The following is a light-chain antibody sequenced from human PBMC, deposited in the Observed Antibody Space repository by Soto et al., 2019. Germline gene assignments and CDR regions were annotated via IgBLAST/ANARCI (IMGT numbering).Light chain of an antibody. CDR3: CSYAGGSNV. CDR2: EGS. V-gene: IGLV2-23*03. J-gene: IGLJ1*01. CDR1: SSDVGSYRF. Sequence: QSVLTQPDSVSGSPGQSITICCTGTSSDVGSYRFVSWYQQHPGKAPTLMIYEGSERPSGVSDRFSGSKSGNTASLTISGLQAEDEADYFCCSYAGGSNVFGAGTKLTVL.